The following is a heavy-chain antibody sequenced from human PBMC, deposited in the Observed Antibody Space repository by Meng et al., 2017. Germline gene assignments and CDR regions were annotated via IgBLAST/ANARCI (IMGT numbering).Heavy chain of an antibody. CDR3: ARAGIAVAGPDY. J-gene: IGHJ4*02. CDR1: GYTFTSYA. D-gene: IGHD6-19*01. Sequence: RLVQSGAEVKKPGASVTVSCKASGYTFTSYAMHWVRQAPGQRLEWMGWINAGNGNTKYSQKLQGRVTMTTDTSTSTAYMELRSLRSDDTAVYYCARAGIAVAGPDYWGQGTLVTVSS. CDR2: INAGNGNT. V-gene: IGHV1-3*01.